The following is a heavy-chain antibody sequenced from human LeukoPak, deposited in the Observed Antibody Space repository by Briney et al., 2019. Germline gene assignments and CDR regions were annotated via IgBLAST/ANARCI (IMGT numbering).Heavy chain of an antibody. V-gene: IGHV3-30*02. D-gene: IGHD1-26*01. Sequence: GGSLRLSCAASGFTFSRYGMHWVRQAPGKGLEWVAFIRYDGNNKYYADSVKGRFTISRDNAKNSLYLQMNSLRAEDTAVYYCARDSGSYYPTYYFDYWGQGTLVTVSS. J-gene: IGHJ4*02. CDR2: IRYDGNNK. CDR1: GFTFSRYG. CDR3: ARDSGSYYPTYYFDY.